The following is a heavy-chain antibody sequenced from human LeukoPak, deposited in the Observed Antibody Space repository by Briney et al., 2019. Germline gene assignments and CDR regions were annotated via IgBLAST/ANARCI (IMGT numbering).Heavy chain of an antibody. J-gene: IGHJ6*03. V-gene: IGHV4-30-4*08. CDR3: ARVPYSGSGDYYYYYMDA. CDR1: GGSISSGDYH. D-gene: IGHD6-6*01. Sequence: PSETLSLTCTVSGGSISSGDYHWSWIRQPPGKGVERIAYIHYRGSTYYNPSLKRRVTISVDTSKNQFSLKLISVTAADTAVYYCARVPYSGSGDYYYYYMDAWGKGTTVTVSS. CDR2: IHYRGST.